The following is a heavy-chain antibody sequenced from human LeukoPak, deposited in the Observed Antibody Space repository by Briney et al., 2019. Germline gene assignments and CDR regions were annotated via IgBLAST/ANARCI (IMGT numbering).Heavy chain of an antibody. V-gene: IGHV4-4*07. CDR3: ARGNRYDSSGYYLGY. Sequence: SETLSLTCTVSGGSISSSYWSWIRQPAGKGLEWIGRIYTSGSTNYNPSLKSRVTISVDKSKNQFSLKLSSVTAADTAVYYCARGNRYDSSGYYLGYWGQGTLVTVSS. CDR2: IYTSGST. D-gene: IGHD3-22*01. CDR1: GGSISSSY. J-gene: IGHJ4*02.